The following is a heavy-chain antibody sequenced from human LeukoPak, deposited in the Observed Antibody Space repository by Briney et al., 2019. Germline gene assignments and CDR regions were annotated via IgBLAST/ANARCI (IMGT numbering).Heavy chain of an antibody. CDR2: IYYSGST. D-gene: IGHD2-2*01. V-gene: IGHV4-31*03. CDR1: GGSISSGGYY. CDR3: ARAPGIVVVPAAIHIVATIFDY. Sequence: KPSETLSLTCTVSGGSISSGGYYWSWIRQHPGKGLEWIGYIYYSGSTYYNPSLKSRVTISVDTSKNQFSLKLSSVTAADTAVYYCARAPGIVVVPAAIHIVATIFDYWGQGTLVTVSS. J-gene: IGHJ4*02.